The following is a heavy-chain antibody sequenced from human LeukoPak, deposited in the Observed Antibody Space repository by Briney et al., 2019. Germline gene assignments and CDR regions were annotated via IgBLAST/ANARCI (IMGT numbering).Heavy chain of an antibody. V-gene: IGHV4-34*04. CDR1: GGSFSGYY. CDR2: INDSANT. D-gene: IGHD6-13*01. CDR3: ARATAAAGSFIAINDY. Sequence: SETLSLTCAVYGGSFSGYYWSWIRQPPGKGLEWIGEINDSANTNHNPSLKSRATISVDTSKKQFSLQLNSVTAADTAMYYCARATAAAGSFIAINDYWGQGTLVTVSP. J-gene: IGHJ4*02.